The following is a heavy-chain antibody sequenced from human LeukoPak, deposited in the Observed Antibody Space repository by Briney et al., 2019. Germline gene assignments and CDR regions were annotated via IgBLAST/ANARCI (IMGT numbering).Heavy chain of an antibody. Sequence: ASVKVSCKPSGYTFTTFPINWVRQAPGQGLDWMGWINTTTGNPTYAQGLTGQFVFSLDTSVSTAYLQITSLKTEDIGVYYCARGHDTSGYFAYWGQGSLVTVSS. J-gene: IGHJ4*02. CDR3: ARGHDTSGYFAY. CDR2: INTTTGNP. D-gene: IGHD3-9*01. CDR1: GYTFTTFP. V-gene: IGHV7-4-1*02.